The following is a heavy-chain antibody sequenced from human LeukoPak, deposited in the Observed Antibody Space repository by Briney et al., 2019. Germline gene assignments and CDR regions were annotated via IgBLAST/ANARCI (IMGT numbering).Heavy chain of an antibody. D-gene: IGHD2-2*01. CDR2: ISSSGSYI. V-gene: IGHV3-21*01. CDR1: GFTFSSYS. Sequence: GESLRLSCAASGFTFSSYSMNWVRQAPGKGLEWVSSISSSGSYIYYADSVKGRFTISRDNAKNSLYLQMNSLRAEDTAVYYCARRYCSSTNCYAFDIWGQGTMVTVSS. CDR3: ARRYCSSTNCYAFDI. J-gene: IGHJ3*02.